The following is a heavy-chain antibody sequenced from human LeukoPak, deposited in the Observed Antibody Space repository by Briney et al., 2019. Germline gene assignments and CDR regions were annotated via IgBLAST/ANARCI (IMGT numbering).Heavy chain of an antibody. J-gene: IGHJ6*03. CDR1: GFTFSSYG. D-gene: IGHD5-18*01. CDR2: IRYDGSNK. Sequence: GGSLRLSCAASGFTFSSYGMHWVRQAPGKGLEWVACIRYDGSNKYYAESVKGRFTISRDNSKNTLYLQMKSLRAEDTAVYYCASEERQLWPFMDVWGKGTTVTVSS. V-gene: IGHV3-30*02. CDR3: ASEERQLWPFMDV.